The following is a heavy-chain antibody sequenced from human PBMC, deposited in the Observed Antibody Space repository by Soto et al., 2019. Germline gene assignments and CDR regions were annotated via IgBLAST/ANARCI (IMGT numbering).Heavy chain of an antibody. V-gene: IGHV4-30-4*01. J-gene: IGHJ4*02. CDR1: GGSISSGGYY. Sequence: PSETLSLTCTVSGGSISSGGYYWSWIRHPPGNGLECIGYIYYSGSTYYNPALKSRVTISVDTSKNLFSLKLSSVTAAETAVYFCARILFYDSSGRSYSFVYWGQETLATVSS. CDR3: ARILFYDSSGRSYSFVY. D-gene: IGHD3-22*01. CDR2: IYYSGST.